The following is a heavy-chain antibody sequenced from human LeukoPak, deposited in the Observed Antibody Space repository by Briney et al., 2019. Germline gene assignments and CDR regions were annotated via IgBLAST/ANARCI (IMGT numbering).Heavy chain of an antibody. J-gene: IGHJ4*02. D-gene: IGHD4-11*01. CDR1: GFTFSSYS. V-gene: IGHV3-48*04. CDR2: ISSSSSTI. Sequence: GGSLRLSCAASGFTFSSYSMNWVRQAPGKGLEWVSYISSSSSTIYYADSVKGRFTISRDNAKNSLYLQMNSLRAEDTAVYYCARNRMTTVTYFDYWGQGTLVTVSS. CDR3: ARNRMTTVTYFDY.